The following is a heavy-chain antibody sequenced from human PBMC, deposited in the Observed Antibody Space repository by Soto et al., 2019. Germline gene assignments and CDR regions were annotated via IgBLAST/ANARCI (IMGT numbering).Heavy chain of an antibody. Sequence: SGGSLRLSCAASGFTVSSNYMNWVRQAPGKGLEWVSIIYSDGITSYADSVKGRFTISRDNFENTLHLQMNSLRAEDTAVYYCAILSNWGQGTLVTVSS. CDR3: AILSN. D-gene: IGHD6-6*01. CDR2: IYSDGIT. V-gene: IGHV3-53*01. CDR1: GFTVSSNY. J-gene: IGHJ4*02.